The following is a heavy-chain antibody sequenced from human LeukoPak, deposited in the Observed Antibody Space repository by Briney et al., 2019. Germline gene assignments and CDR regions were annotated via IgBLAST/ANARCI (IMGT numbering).Heavy chain of an antibody. CDR3: GKEGGLYDSGGYFDY. V-gene: IGHV3-23*01. CDR2: ISSSGGGT. D-gene: IGHD3-3*01. CDR1: GFIFNSYA. Sequence: GGSLRLSCAASGFIFNSYAMGWVRQAPGRGLEWVSTISSSGGGTYYADSVKGRFTISRDDSKNTFYLQMNSLRAEDAAVYHCGKEGGLYDSGGYFDYWGQGALVTVSS. J-gene: IGHJ4*02.